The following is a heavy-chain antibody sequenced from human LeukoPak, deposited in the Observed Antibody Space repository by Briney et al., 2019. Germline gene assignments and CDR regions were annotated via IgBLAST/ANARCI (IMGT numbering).Heavy chain of an antibody. CDR1: GFTFSTHW. Sequence: GGSLRLSCIGSGFTFSTHWMSWVRQAPGKGLEWVANIGEDGSEIYYVDSVKGRFTIFRDNAENSVYLQMNSLRDEDTAVYYCARGWSYHGSWGQGTLVTVSS. D-gene: IGHD3-10*01. CDR2: IGEDGSEI. J-gene: IGHJ1*01. CDR3: ARGWSYHGS. V-gene: IGHV3-7*04.